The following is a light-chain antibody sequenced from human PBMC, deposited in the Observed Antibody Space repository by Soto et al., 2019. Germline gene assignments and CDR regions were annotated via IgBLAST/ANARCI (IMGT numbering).Light chain of an antibody. CDR3: QQHLDFPYT. V-gene: IGKV1-33*01. Sequence: DIQMTQSPSSLSASVGDRVTISCQATRDIGNYLIWYQQKPGRAPNLLIYDASNLKTGVPSRYSGSGSGADFAFTISSLQPEDVATYYCQQHLDFPYTFGGGTKVEIK. J-gene: IGKJ4*01. CDR1: RDIGNY. CDR2: DAS.